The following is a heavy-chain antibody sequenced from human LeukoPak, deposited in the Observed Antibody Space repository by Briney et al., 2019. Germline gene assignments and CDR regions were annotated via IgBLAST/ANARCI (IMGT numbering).Heavy chain of an antibody. V-gene: IGHV3-53*01. Sequence: GGSLRLSCAASGFSVGTNYMSWVRQAPGKGPEWVSVIYSGGTTYYAESVKGRFTISRDNSKNTLFLQMNSLRAEDTAVYYCARKSIATSSGWAQFDSWGQGTLVTVSS. J-gene: IGHJ4*02. CDR2: IYSGGTT. D-gene: IGHD6-13*01. CDR3: ARKSIATSSGWAQFDS. CDR1: GFSVGTNY.